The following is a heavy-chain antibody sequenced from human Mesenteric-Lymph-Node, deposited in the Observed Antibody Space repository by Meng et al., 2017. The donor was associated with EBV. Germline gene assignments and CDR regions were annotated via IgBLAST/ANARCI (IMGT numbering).Heavy chain of an antibody. D-gene: IGHD6-19*01. CDR2: VSSSGSTQ. CDR3: ARGYSSGWFDP. J-gene: IGHJ5*02. V-gene: IGHV3-11*01. Sequence: QGQLVGSGGDLVKTGGALRLSCAASGFTFSDYYMSWIRQAPGKGLEWLSYVSSSGSTQIYADSVRGRFTISRDNAKNSLYLQMNSLRAEDTATYYCARGYSSGWFDPWGQGTLVTVS. CDR1: GFTFSDYY.